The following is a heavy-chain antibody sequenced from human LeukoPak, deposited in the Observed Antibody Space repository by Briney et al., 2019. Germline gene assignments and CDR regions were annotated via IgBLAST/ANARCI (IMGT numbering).Heavy chain of an antibody. J-gene: IGHJ4*02. Sequence: GSSVKVSCKASGGTFSSYAISWVRQAPGQGLEWMGGIIPIFGTANYAQKFQGRVTITADKSMSTAYMELSSLRSEDTAVYYCARSLQYSSSWYGWYYFDYWGQGTLVTVSS. V-gene: IGHV1-69*06. CDR1: GGTFSSYA. CDR3: ARSLQYSSSWYGWYYFDY. D-gene: IGHD6-13*01. CDR2: IIPIFGTA.